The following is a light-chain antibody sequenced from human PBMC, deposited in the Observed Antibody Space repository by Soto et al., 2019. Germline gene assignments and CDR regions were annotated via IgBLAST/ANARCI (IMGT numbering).Light chain of an antibody. Sequence: QSALTQPRSVSGSPGQSVTISCTGTSSDVGGYDYVAWYQHHPGKAPKLMILDVTKRPSGVPDRFSGSKSGNTASLMISGLQAEDEADYYCCSYAGSNTLVVFGGGTKLTVL. CDR3: CSYAGSNTLVV. CDR2: DVT. CDR1: SSDVGGYDY. V-gene: IGLV2-11*01. J-gene: IGLJ2*01.